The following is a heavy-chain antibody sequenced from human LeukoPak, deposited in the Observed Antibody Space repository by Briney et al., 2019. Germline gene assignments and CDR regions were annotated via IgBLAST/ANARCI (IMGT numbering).Heavy chain of an antibody. CDR3: ARDRRPYDSSGYYYFDY. V-gene: IGHV1-69*13. CDR2: IIPIFGTA. J-gene: IGHJ4*02. CDR1: GGTFSSYA. D-gene: IGHD3-22*01. Sequence: SVKVSCKASGGTFSSYAISWVRQAPGQGLEWMGGIIPIFGTANYAQKFQGRVTVTAGESTSTAYMELSSLRSEDTAVYYCARDRRPYDSSGYYYFDYWGQGTLVTVSS.